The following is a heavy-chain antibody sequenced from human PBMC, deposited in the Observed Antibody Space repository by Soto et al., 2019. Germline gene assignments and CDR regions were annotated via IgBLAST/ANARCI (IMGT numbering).Heavy chain of an antibody. Sequence: PSRGLEWLGRAYYRSKWYNDYAVSVKSRITINPDTSKNQFSLQLSSVTPGDTAVYFCARDRYKWNSVYYYMDVWGKGTTVTVSS. CDR3: ARDRYKWNSVYYYMDV. V-gene: IGHV6-1*01. CDR2: AYYRSKWYN. J-gene: IGHJ6*03. D-gene: IGHD1-1*01.